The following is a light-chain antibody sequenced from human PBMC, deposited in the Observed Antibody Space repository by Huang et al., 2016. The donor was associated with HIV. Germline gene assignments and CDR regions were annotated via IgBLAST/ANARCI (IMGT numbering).Light chain of an antibody. CDR1: QTISSH. Sequence: DIQMTQSPSSLSASVGDRVTINCRTSQTISSHLNWYQHKPGKAPKLLIYAASSLQSGVPSRFSVSGSGTDFTLTISNLQPEDFATYYCQQSDRTSWTFGQGTKVEIK. CDR2: AAS. V-gene: IGKV1-39*01. J-gene: IGKJ1*01. CDR3: QQSDRTSWT.